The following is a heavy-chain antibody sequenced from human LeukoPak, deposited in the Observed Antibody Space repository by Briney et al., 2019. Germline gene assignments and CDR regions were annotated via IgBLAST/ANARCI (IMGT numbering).Heavy chain of an antibody. V-gene: IGHV3-23*01. CDR2: ISGSGGST. D-gene: IGHD3-9*01. CDR3: AKYRGYDILTGTLGDY. J-gene: IGHJ4*02. CDR1: GFTFSSYA. Sequence: PGGSLRLSCAASGFTFSSYAMSWVSQAPGKGLEWVSAISGSGGSTYYAESVTGRFTTSRDNSKNTLYLQMNSLRAEDTAVYYCAKYRGYDILTGTLGDYWGQGTPVTVSS.